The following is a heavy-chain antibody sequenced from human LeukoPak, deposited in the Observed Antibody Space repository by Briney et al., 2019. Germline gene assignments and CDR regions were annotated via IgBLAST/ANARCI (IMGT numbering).Heavy chain of an antibody. V-gene: IGHV3-48*03. D-gene: IGHD2-15*01. CDR1: GFTFSSYE. CDR3: ARALGVVAATQSDY. CDR2: ISSSGSTI. J-gene: IGHJ4*02. Sequence: GGSLRLSCAASGFTFSSYEMNWVRQAPGKGLEWVSYISSSGSTIYYADSVKGRFTISRDNAKNPLYLQMNSLRAEDTAVYYCARALGVVAATQSDYWGQGTLVTVSS.